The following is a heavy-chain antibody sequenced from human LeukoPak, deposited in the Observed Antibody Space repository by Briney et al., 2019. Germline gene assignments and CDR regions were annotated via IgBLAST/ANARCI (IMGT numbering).Heavy chain of an antibody. J-gene: IGHJ4*02. D-gene: IGHD3-10*01. CDR1: GGTFSSYA. Sequence: ASVKVSCKASGGTFSSYAISWVRQAPGQGLEWMGRIIPILGIANYAQKFQGRVTITADKSTSTAYMELSSLRSEDTAVYYCGRVITEGLTYWGQGTLVTVSS. CDR2: IIPILGIA. CDR3: GRVITEGLTY. V-gene: IGHV1-69*04.